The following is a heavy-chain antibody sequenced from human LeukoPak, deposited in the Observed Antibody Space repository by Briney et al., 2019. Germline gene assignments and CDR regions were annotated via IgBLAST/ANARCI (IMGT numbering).Heavy chain of an antibody. J-gene: IGHJ4*02. CDR3: ARVRDWLLFTLDY. CDR2: INPNSGGT. V-gene: IGHV1-2*02. D-gene: IGHD3/OR15-3a*01. Sequence: ASVKVSCKASGYTFTGYYMHWVRQAPGQGLEWMGWINPNSGGTNYAQKFQGRVTMTRDTSISTAYMELSRLRSDDTAVYYCARVRDWLLFTLDYWGQGTLVTVSS. CDR1: GYTFTGYY.